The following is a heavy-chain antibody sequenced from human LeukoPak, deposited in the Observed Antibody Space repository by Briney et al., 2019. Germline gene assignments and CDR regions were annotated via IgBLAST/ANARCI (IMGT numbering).Heavy chain of an antibody. Sequence: ASVKVSCKASGYTFTGYYMHWMRQAPGQGLEWMGWINPNSGGTNYAQKFQGRVTMTRDTSINTAYMELSSLRSDDTAVYYCARDGPADPRTPYNWFDPWGQGTLVTVSS. CDR1: GYTFTGYY. J-gene: IGHJ5*02. D-gene: IGHD2-2*01. CDR2: INPNSGGT. CDR3: ARDGPADPRTPYNWFDP. V-gene: IGHV1-2*02.